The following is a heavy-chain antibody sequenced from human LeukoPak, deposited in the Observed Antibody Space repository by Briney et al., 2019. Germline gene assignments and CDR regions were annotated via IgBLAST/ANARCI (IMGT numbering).Heavy chain of an antibody. Sequence: SETLSLTCAVYGGPFSGYYWSWIRQPPGKGLEWIGEINHSGSTNYNPSLKSRVTISVDTSKNQFSPKLSSVTAADTAVYYCARRTQVYSSGWYFRSYSFDYWGQGTLVTVSS. J-gene: IGHJ4*02. D-gene: IGHD6-19*01. CDR1: GGPFSGYY. V-gene: IGHV4-34*01. CDR2: INHSGST. CDR3: ARRTQVYSSGWYFRSYSFDY.